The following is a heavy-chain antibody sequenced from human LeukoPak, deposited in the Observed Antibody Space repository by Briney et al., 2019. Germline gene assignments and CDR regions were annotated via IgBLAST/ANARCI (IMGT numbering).Heavy chain of an antibody. CDR2: IYCSGST. CDR1: GGSISSYY. D-gene: IGHD6-13*01. Sequence: SETLSLTCTVSGGSISSYYWSWIRQPPGKGLEWIGYIYCSGSTNYNPSLKSRVTISVDTSKNQFSLKLSSVTAADTAVYYCARLNQQLAGRYFDLWGRGTLVTVSS. J-gene: IGHJ2*01. V-gene: IGHV4-59*08. CDR3: ARLNQQLAGRYFDL.